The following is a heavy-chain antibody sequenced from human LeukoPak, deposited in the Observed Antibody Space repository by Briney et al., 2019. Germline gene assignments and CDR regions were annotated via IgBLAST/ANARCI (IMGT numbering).Heavy chain of an antibody. V-gene: IGHV3-53*01. D-gene: IGHD2-21*02. CDR3: ASPAYCGGDCYGAFDI. J-gene: IGHJ3*02. CDR2: IYSGGST. Sequence: PGGSLRLSCAASGFTVSSNYMSWVRQAPGKGLEWVSVIYSGGSTYYSDSVKGRFTISRDNAKNTLYLQMNSLRPEDTAVYYCASPAYCGGDCYGAFDIWGQGTMVTVSS. CDR1: GFTVSSNY.